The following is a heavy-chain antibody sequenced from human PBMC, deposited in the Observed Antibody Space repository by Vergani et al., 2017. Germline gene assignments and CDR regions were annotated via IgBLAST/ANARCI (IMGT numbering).Heavy chain of an antibody. J-gene: IGHJ4*02. CDR3: TRVEMATTGGFDY. CDR2: IRSKAYGGTT. D-gene: IGHD5-24*01. Sequence: EVQLVESGGGLVQPGGSLRLSCTASGFTFGDYAMSWVRQAPGKGLEWVGFIRSKAYGGTTEYAASVKGRFTISRDDSKSIAYLQMNSLKTEDTAVYYCTRVEMATTGGFDYWGQGTLVTVSS. V-gene: IGHV3-49*04. CDR1: GFTFGDYA.